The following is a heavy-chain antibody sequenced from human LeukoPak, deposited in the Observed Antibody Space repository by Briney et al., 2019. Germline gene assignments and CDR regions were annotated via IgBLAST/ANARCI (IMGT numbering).Heavy chain of an antibody. Sequence: SETLSLTCTVSLDSTTSNFWSWVRQPPGKGLEWIGEIHRSGGPNYNPSLQSRVTISIDRSRNQIALELSSVTAADTAVYYCAREILEGFNPGAYWGQGTLVTVSS. V-gene: IGHV4-4*02. CDR3: AREILEGFNPGAY. CDR1: LDSTTSNF. CDR2: IHRSGGP. D-gene: IGHD1-14*01. J-gene: IGHJ4*02.